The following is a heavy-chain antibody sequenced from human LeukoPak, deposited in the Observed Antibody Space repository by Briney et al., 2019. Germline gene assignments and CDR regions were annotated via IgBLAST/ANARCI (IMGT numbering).Heavy chain of an antibody. D-gene: IGHD6-6*01. CDR2: IKEDGSEK. CDR1: GFTLRGYW. CDR3: TRGDSSSKIDY. Sequence: PGGSLRLSCAASGFTLRGYWMRWVRQDRGKGREWVANIKEDGSEKYYVDSVKGRFTISRDNVKNSLNLQMDSLRVEDTAVYYCTRGDSSSKIDYWGQGTLVTVSS. J-gene: IGHJ4*02. V-gene: IGHV3-7*01.